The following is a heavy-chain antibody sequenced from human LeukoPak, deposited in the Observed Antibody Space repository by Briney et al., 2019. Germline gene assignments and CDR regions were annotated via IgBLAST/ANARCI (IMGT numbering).Heavy chain of an antibody. V-gene: IGHV3-23*01. CDR2: ISGSGGST. D-gene: IGHD1-26*01. CDR1: GSTFSSYA. CDR3: ARVVAAMGYDY. Sequence: GGSLRLSCAASGSTFSSYAMSWVRQAPGKGLEWVSAISGSGGSTYYADSVKGRFTISRDNSKNTLYLQMNSLRAEDTAVYYCARVVAAMGYDYWGQGTLVTVSS. J-gene: IGHJ4*02.